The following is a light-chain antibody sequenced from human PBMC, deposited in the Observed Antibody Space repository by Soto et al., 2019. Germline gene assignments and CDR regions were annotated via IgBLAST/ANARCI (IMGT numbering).Light chain of an antibody. CDR2: EGS. J-gene: IGKJ1*01. V-gene: IGKV3-20*01. CDR1: QSVGSDY. Sequence: EVVLTQSPGTLSLSPGEGATLSCRASQSVGSDYVAWYQHKPGQAPRLLIFEGSRRTTGVPDRFSGGGSGTDFTLTISRLEPEDFAVYHCQQYFRSPETFGQGTKVDIK. CDR3: QQYFRSPET.